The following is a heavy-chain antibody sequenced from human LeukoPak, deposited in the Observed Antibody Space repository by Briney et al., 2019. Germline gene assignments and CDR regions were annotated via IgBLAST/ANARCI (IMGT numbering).Heavy chain of an antibody. Sequence: GGSLRLSCAASGFTFSSYAMSWVRQAPGKGLEWVSAISGSGGSTYYAHSVKGRFTISRDNSKNTLFLHMNTLRAEDTAIYYCAKDRTVGASYWYFDLWGRGTLVTVSS. J-gene: IGHJ2*01. CDR1: GFTFSSYA. CDR2: ISGSGGST. CDR3: AKDRTVGASYWYFDL. V-gene: IGHV3-23*01. D-gene: IGHD1-26*01.